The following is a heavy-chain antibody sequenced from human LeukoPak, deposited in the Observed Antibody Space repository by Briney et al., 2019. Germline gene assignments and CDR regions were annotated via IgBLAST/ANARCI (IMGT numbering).Heavy chain of an antibody. Sequence: PSETLSLTCTVSGGSISSYYWSWIRQPPGKGLECIGYIYYSGSTYYNPSLKSRVTISVDRSKNQFSLKLSSVTAADTAVYYCARGTSDPQNLWFGELYWFDPWGQGTLVTVSS. CDR2: IYYSGST. D-gene: IGHD3-10*01. CDR3: ARGTSDPQNLWFGELYWFDP. CDR1: GGSISSYY. J-gene: IGHJ5*02. V-gene: IGHV4-59*12.